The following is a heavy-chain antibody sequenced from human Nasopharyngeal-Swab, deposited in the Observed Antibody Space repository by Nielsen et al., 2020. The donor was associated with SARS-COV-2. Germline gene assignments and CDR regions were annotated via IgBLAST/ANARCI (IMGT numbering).Heavy chain of an antibody. CDR3: ARGLRKVPIFPASQYYFDY. V-gene: IGHV4-34*01. J-gene: IGHJ4*02. Sequence: SETLSLTCAVYGGFFRGFYWSWIRQPPGKGLEWIGEINDSGSTNYNPSLTSRVTMSVDTSTSQFSLKLNSVTAADTAVYYCARGLRKVPIFPASQYYFDYWGQGTLVTVSS. D-gene: IGHD3-9*01. CDR1: GGFFRGFY. CDR2: INDSGST.